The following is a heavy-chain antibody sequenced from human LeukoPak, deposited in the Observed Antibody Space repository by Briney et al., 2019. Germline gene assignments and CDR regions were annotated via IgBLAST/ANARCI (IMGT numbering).Heavy chain of an antibody. D-gene: IGHD1/OR15-1a*01. CDR3: ARDAARTDYYYYGMDV. CDR2: IYSGGST. V-gene: IGHV3-66*01. J-gene: IGHJ6*02. Sequence: GGSLRLSCAASGFTVSSNYMSLVRQAPGKGLEWVSVIYSGGSTYYADSVKGRFTISRDNSKNTLYLQMNSLRAEDTAVYYCARDAARTDYYYYGMDVWGQGTTVTVSS. CDR1: GFTVSSNY.